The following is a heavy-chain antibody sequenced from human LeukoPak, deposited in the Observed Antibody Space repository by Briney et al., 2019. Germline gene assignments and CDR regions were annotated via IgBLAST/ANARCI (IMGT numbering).Heavy chain of an antibody. D-gene: IGHD3-10*01. CDR1: GGSISSGSYY. V-gene: IGHV4-61*02. Sequence: SQTLSLTCTVSGGSISSGSYYWSWIRQPAGKGLEWIGRIYTSGSTNYNPSLKSRVTISVDTSKNQFSLKLSSVTAADTAVYYCAREGRGYFDYWGQGTLVTVSS. J-gene: IGHJ4*02. CDR3: AREGRGYFDY. CDR2: IYTSGST.